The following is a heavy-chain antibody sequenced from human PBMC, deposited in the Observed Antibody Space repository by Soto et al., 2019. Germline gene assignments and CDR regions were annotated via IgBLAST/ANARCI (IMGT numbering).Heavy chain of an antibody. CDR3: ARGDIVVVPAALGYYYYYYGMDV. V-gene: IGHV4-34*01. Sequence: NPSETLSLTCAVYGGSFSGYYWSWIRQPPGKGLEWIGEINHSGSTNYNPSLKSRVTISVDTSKNQFSLKLSSVTAADTAVYYCARGDIVVVPAALGYYYYYYGMDVWGQGTTVTVS. CDR2: INHSGST. J-gene: IGHJ6*02. D-gene: IGHD2-2*01. CDR1: GGSFSGYY.